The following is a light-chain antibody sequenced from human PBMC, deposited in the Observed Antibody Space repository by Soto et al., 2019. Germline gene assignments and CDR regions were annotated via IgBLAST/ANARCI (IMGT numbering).Light chain of an antibody. CDR1: QSVSNNY. CDR3: QQRRSWQVT. V-gene: IGKV3D-20*02. Sequence: EIVLTQSPGTLSLSPGERATLSCRASQSVSNNYLAWYQQKPGQAPRLLIYRASNRATGIPNRFSGSGSGTDFTLTISRLEPEDFAVYYCQQRRSWQVTFGQGTRLEI. CDR2: RAS. J-gene: IGKJ5*01.